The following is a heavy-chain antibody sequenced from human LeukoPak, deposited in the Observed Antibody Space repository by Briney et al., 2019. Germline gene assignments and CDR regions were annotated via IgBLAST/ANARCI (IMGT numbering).Heavy chain of an antibody. CDR2: IYYSGST. J-gene: IGHJ3*02. CDR1: GGSISSGGYY. CDR3: ARDHSTVRVFDI. V-gene: IGHV4-31*03. D-gene: IGHD4-17*01. Sequence: PSETLSLTCTVSGGSISSGGYYWSWIRQHPGKGLKWIGYIYYSGSTYYNPSLKSRATISVDTSKNQFSLKLSSVTAADTAVYYCARDHSTVRVFDIWGQGTMVTVSS.